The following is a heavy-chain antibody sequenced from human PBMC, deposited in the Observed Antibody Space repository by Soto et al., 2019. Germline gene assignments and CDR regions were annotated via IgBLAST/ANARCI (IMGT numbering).Heavy chain of an antibody. V-gene: IGHV1-69*13. CDR1: GGTFSRYA. J-gene: IGHJ4*02. CDR3: ARGSRGWYNDY. Sequence: ASVKFSCKASGGTFSRYAISWVRQAPGQGLEWMGGIIPIFGTANYAQKFQGRVTITADESTSTAYMELSSLRSEDTAVYYCARGSRGWYNDYWGQGTLVTVSS. D-gene: IGHD6-19*01. CDR2: IIPIFGTA.